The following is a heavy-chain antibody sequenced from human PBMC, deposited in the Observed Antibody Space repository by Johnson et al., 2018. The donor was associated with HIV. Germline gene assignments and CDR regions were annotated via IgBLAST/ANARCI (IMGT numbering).Heavy chain of an antibody. V-gene: IGHV3-20*04. J-gene: IGHJ3*02. CDR1: GFTVSSTY. Sequence: EVQLVESGGDLIQPGGSLRLSCAASGFTVSSTYMTWVRQVPGKGLEWVSGINWNGGSTGYADSVTGRFTISRYNAKNSLYLQMKSLRAEDTAFYYCARGEWELNAGHGFDIWGQGTMVTVSS. CDR2: INWNGGST. CDR3: ARGEWELNAGHGFDI. D-gene: IGHD1-26*01.